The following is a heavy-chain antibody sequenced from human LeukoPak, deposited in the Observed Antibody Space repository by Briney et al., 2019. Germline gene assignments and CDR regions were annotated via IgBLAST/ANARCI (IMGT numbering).Heavy chain of an antibody. Sequence: SETLSLTCTVSGGSISSYYWSWIRQPAGKGLEWIGRIYTSGSTNYNPSLKSRVTTSVDTSKNQFSLKLSSVTAADTAVYYCARDQSIAAAGTNFDYWGQGTLVTVSS. CDR1: GGSISSYY. D-gene: IGHD6-13*01. J-gene: IGHJ4*02. CDR2: IYTSGST. V-gene: IGHV4-4*07. CDR3: ARDQSIAAAGTNFDY.